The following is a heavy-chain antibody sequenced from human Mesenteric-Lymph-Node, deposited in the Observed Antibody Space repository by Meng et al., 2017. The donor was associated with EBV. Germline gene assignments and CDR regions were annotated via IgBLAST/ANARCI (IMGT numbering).Heavy chain of an antibody. CDR2: VSYSGTT. Sequence: QLQPQQSGPGLVKPSETLSLTCTVSGGFISRSGFYWGWIRQPPGKGLEWIGRVSYSGTTSYNPSLRSRVTISADTSKNQFSLRLTSLTAADTAIYYCAGRGFYTLFDYWGQGTLVTVSS. J-gene: IGHJ4*02. CDR3: AGRGFYTLFDY. D-gene: IGHD3-3*01. V-gene: IGHV4-39*07. CDR1: GGFISRSGFY.